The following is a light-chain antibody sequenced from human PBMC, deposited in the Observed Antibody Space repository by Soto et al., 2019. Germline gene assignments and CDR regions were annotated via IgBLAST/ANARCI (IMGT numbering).Light chain of an antibody. CDR1: QSVRSN. Sequence: EIVMTQFPATLSVSPGERATLSCRASQSVRSNLAWYQQKPGQAPRLLIFAASTRATVIPARFRGNGSGTEFTLTISDLQSEDFAVYCCQQYSNWPRTFGQGTKV. V-gene: IGKV3-15*01. J-gene: IGKJ1*01. CDR2: AAS. CDR3: QQYSNWPRT.